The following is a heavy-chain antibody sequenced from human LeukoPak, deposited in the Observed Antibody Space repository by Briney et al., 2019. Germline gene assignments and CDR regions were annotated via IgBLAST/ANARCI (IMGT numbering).Heavy chain of an antibody. CDR1: RYIFTGYY. V-gene: IGHV1-8*02. D-gene: IGHD6-6*01. CDR2: MNPNSGNT. Sequence: ASVKVSCKASRYIFTGYYMHSVRQATGQGVEWMGGMNPNSGNTGYAQKFQGRVTMTRNTSISTAYMELSSLRSEDTAVYYCAREIWHSSLNPFDPWGQGILVTVSS. CDR3: AREIWHSSLNPFDP. J-gene: IGHJ5*02.